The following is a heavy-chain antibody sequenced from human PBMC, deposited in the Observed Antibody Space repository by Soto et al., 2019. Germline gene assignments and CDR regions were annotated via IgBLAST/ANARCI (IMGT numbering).Heavy chain of an antibody. J-gene: IGHJ5*02. D-gene: IGHD3-10*01. CDR1: GGSISSGGYY. CDR3: ARDEGVSWFDP. V-gene: IGHV4-31*03. CDR2: IYYSGST. Sequence: SETLSLTCTGSGGSISSGGYYWSWIRQHPGKGLEWIGYIYYSGSTYYNPSLKSRVTISVDTSKNQFSLKLSSVTAADTAVYYCARDEGVSWFDPWGQGTLVTVSS.